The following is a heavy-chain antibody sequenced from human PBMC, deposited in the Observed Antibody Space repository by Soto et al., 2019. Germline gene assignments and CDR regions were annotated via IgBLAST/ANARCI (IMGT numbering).Heavy chain of an antibody. Sequence: QVQLVQPGAEVKKPGASVKFSCKASGYIFTNFYIHWVRQAPGQGLELIGIIKPNGGSTNYAQNLQGRGTMTRDTSTSTVYMDLSSLRSEDTAVYYCTRGLASGDYWGQGTLITVSS. D-gene: IGHD6-6*01. CDR3: TRGLASGDY. V-gene: IGHV1-46*03. J-gene: IGHJ4*02. CDR2: IKPNGGST. CDR1: GYIFTNFY.